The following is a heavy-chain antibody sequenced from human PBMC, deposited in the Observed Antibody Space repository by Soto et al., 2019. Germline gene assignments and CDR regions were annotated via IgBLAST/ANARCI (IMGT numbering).Heavy chain of an antibody. D-gene: IGHD4-4*01. CDR2: IKQNGSEK. CDR1: GFTFSSYW. CDR3: ARERGGYSNYY. V-gene: IGHV3-7*01. J-gene: IGHJ4*02. Sequence: GGSLRLSCAASGFTFSSYWMSWVRQAPGKGLEWVANIKQNGSEKYYVDSVKGLFTISRDNAKNSLYLQMNSLRADDTAVYYCARERGGYSNYYWGQGTLVTVSS.